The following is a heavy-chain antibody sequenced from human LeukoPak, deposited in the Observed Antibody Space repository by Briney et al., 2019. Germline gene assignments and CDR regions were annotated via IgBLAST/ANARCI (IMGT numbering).Heavy chain of an antibody. CDR3: TRVQAGRAGLMDV. Sequence: GGSLRLSCAASGFTLSSYWMHWVRQAPGEGLVWVSRVDPDGSTTNYADSVKGRFTTSRDNAKNTLYLQMNSLRAEDTALYYCTRVQAGRAGLMDVWGRGTTVTVSS. CDR2: VDPDGSTT. V-gene: IGHV3-74*01. CDR1: GFTLSSYW. J-gene: IGHJ6*02. D-gene: IGHD6-13*01.